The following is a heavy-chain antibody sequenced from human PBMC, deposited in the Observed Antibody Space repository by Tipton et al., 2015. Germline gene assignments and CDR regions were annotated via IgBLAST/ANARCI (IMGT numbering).Heavy chain of an antibody. CDR2: INNSRNT. D-gene: IGHD4-23*01. V-gene: IGHV4-34*01. CDR1: VGSFSGYQ. J-gene: IGHJ4*02. CDR3: ATHGGNSDY. Sequence: TLSLTCDVSVGSFSGYQWSWIRQSPGKGLEWIGEINNSRNTNYNPSLKSRVTISVDTSKNQFSLRLSSVTAADTAVYYCATHGGNSDYWGQGTLVTVSS.